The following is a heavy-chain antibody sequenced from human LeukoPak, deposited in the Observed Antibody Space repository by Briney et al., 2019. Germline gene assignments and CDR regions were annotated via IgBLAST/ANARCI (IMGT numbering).Heavy chain of an antibody. CDR1: GYTFTSYC. D-gene: IGHD3-22*01. CDR2: INPSGGST. CDR3: ARGDVLDSSVYNWFDP. Sequence: ASVKVSCKTSGYTFTSYCMHWVRQASGQGLEWMGIINPSGGSTTYAQKFQGRVTMTRDTSTSTVYMELSSLRSEDTALYYCARGDVLDSSVYNWFDPWGQGTLVIVSS. V-gene: IGHV1-46*01. J-gene: IGHJ5*02.